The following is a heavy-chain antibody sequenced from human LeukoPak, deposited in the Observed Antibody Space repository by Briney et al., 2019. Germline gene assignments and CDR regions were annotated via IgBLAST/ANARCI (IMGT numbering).Heavy chain of an antibody. CDR1: GGSISSYY. Sequence: PSETLSLTCTVSGGSISSYYWSWIRQPPGKGLEWIGYIYYSGSTNYNPSLKSRVTISVDTSKNQFSLKLSSVTAADTAVYYCARDLRRGSSPYYYYYMDVWGKGTTVTISS. CDR2: IYYSGST. J-gene: IGHJ6*03. CDR3: ARDLRRGSSPYYYYYMDV. V-gene: IGHV4-59*01. D-gene: IGHD3-10*01.